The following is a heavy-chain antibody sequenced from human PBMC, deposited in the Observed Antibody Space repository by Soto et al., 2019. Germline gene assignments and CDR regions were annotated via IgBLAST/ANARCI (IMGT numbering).Heavy chain of an antibody. V-gene: IGHV3-21*06. CDR3: ARMAY. J-gene: IGHJ4*02. CDR1: VFPFSRYS. Sequence: WWSLRLSCEASVFPFSRYSLNWVRQAPGKGLEWVSSISSGGNDISYAESVEGRFFTSRDNVNNVLYLDINNLRPEDTAVYYCARMAYWGQGTLVTVSS. CDR2: ISSGGNDI.